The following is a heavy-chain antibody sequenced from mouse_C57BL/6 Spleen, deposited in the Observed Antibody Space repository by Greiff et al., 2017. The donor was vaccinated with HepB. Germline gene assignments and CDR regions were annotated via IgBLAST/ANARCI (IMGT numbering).Heavy chain of an antibody. D-gene: IGHD2-2*01. V-gene: IGHV1-5*01. CDR2: IYPGNSDT. Sequence: VQLQQSGTVLARPGASVKMSCKTSGYTFTSYWMHWVKQRPGQGLEWIGAIYPGNSDTSYNQKFTGKAKLTAVTSASTAYMELSSLTTEDSAVYYCTKAYGYDRRFAYWGQGTLVTVSA. CDR1: GYTFTSYW. J-gene: IGHJ3*01. CDR3: TKAYGYDRRFAY.